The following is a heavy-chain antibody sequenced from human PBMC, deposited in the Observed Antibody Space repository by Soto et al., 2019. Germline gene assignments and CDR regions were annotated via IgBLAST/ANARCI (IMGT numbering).Heavy chain of an antibody. Sequence: SDTLSLTYTFSGVSISCHALIWIRQTAGMGLEWIGHIYKSATTYYNPSFESRVAISVDTSKSQFSLNVTSVTAADTAVYLCARGRYCLTGRCFPNWFDSWGQGALVTVSS. V-gene: IGHV4-59*06. D-gene: IGHD7-27*01. CDR1: GVSISCHA. J-gene: IGHJ5*01. CDR2: IYKSATT. CDR3: ARGRYCLTGRCFPNWFDS.